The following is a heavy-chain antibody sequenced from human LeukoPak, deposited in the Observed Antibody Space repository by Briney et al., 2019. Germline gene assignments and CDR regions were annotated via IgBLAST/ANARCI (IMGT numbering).Heavy chain of an antibody. V-gene: IGHV1-8*01. J-gene: IGHJ6*02. Sequence: GASVKVSCKASGYTFTSYDINWVRQATGQGLEWMGWMNPNSGNTGYAQKFQGRVTMTRNTSISTAYMELSSLRSEDTAVYYCARAPPYNSSWDYYYYYGMDVWGQGTTVTVSS. CDR1: GYTFTSYD. CDR3: ARAPPYNSSWDYYYYYGMDV. CDR2: MNPNSGNT. D-gene: IGHD6-13*01.